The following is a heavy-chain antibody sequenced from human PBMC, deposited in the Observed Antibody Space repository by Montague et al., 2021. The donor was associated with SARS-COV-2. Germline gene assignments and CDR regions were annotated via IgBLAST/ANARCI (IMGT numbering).Heavy chain of an antibody. CDR3: ARLGEGVVPAPILGVGPYYSYFYMDV. CDR2: INHSRSA. Sequence: SETLSLTCAVYGGSFSGYYWNWIRQPPGKGLEWTGEINHSRSAKYNPSLKRRVTISVDTSKNQFSLKLNSVTAADTAVYYCARLGEGVVPAPILGVGPYYSYFYMDVWGKGATVTVSS. D-gene: IGHD2-2*02. CDR1: GGSFSGYY. V-gene: IGHV4-34*01. J-gene: IGHJ6*03.